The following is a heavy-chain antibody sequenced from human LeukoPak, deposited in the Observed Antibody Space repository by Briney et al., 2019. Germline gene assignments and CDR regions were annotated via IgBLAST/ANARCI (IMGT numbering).Heavy chain of an antibody. Sequence: PSETLSLTCTVSGGSISSYYWSWIRQPAGKGLEWIGRIYTSGSTNYNPSLKSRVTMSVDTSKNQFSLKLSSVTAADTAVYYCARVESGYSFRHYYYYMDVWGKGTTVTVSS. D-gene: IGHD3-3*01. CDR2: IYTSGST. V-gene: IGHV4-4*07. CDR1: GGSISSYY. J-gene: IGHJ6*03. CDR3: ARVESGYSFRHYYYYMDV.